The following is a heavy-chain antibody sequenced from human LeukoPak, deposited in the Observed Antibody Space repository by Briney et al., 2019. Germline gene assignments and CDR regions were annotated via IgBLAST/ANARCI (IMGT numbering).Heavy chain of an antibody. Sequence: PGGSLRLSCAASGFTFSSYSMNWVRQAPGKGLEWVSYISSSGRTIYYADSVKGRFTISRDNAKNSLYLQMNSLRAEDTAVYYCARDLPPPLDSWGQGTLVTVSS. J-gene: IGHJ4*02. CDR3: ARDLPPPLDS. V-gene: IGHV3-48*04. CDR2: ISSSGRTI. CDR1: GFTFSSYS.